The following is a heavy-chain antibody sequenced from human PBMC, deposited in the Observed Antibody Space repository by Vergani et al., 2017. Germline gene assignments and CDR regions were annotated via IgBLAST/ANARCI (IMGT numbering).Heavy chain of an antibody. D-gene: IGHD3-16*02. CDR1: GYTFTSYA. V-gene: IGHV1-3*02. Sequence: QVQLVQSGAEVKKPGASVKVSCKASGYTFTSYAMHWVRQAPGQRLEWMGWSNAGNGNTKYSQEFQGRVTITRDTSASTAYMELSSLRSEDTAVYYCATRRSFRVNYGMDVWGQGTTVTVSS. J-gene: IGHJ6*02. CDR2: SNAGNGNT. CDR3: ATRRSFRVNYGMDV.